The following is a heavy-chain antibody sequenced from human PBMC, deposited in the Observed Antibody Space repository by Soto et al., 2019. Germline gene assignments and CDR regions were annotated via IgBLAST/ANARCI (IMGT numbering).Heavy chain of an antibody. CDR2: INPSAGSS. J-gene: IGHJ4*01. CDR1: GYTFTNYY. CDR3: WRVRGYTTTHYLDC. V-gene: IGHV1-46*01. D-gene: IGHD2-2*02. Sequence: ASVKVSCKASGYTFTNYYMYWVRQAPGQGLEWMGIINPSAGSSSYAQRFQGRVTMTWDTSTTTVYMELCSLRSEDTAVYYCWRVRGYTTTHYLDCWGHGTLVTVSS.